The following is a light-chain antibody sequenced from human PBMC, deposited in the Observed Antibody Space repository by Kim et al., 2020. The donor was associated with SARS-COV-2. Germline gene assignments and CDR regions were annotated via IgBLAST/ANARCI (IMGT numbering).Light chain of an antibody. CDR1: QTVTTW. Sequence: DIQMTQSPSTLSASVGDRVTITCRASQTVTTWLAWFQQKPGKAPKLVISGASNLASGAPSRFSGSGSGTEFRLTITSLQPEDVATYYCQQSYSEWTFGQGTKVDIK. CDR3: QQSYSEWT. CDR2: GAS. J-gene: IGKJ1*01. V-gene: IGKV1-5*01.